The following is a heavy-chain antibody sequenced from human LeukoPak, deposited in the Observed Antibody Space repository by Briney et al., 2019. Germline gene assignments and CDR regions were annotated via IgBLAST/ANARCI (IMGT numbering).Heavy chain of an antibody. V-gene: IGHV3-30*02. J-gene: IGHJ6*02. CDR3: AKALGGDLVVPAAMPILYYYYYGMDV. Sequence: GGSLRLSCAASGFTFSSYGMHWVRQAPGKGLEWVAFIRYDGSNKYYADSVKGRFTISRDNSKNTLYLQMNSLRAEDTAVYYCAKALGGDLVVPAAMPILYYYYYGMDVWGQGTTVTVSS. CDR1: GFTFSSYG. D-gene: IGHD2-2*01. CDR2: IRYDGSNK.